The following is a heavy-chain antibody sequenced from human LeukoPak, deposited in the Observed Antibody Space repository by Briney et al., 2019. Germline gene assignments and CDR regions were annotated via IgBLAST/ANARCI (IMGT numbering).Heavy chain of an antibody. CDR1: GGSISSYY. CDR3: AREVVDTAMVTNGGWFDP. J-gene: IGHJ5*02. Sequence: SETLSLTCTVSGGSISSYYWSWIRQPPGKGLEWIGYIYYSGSTNYNPSLKSRVTISVDTSKNQFSPKLSSVTAADTAVYYCAREVVDTAMVTNGGWFDPWGQGTLVTVSS. V-gene: IGHV4-59*01. CDR2: IYYSGST. D-gene: IGHD5-18*01.